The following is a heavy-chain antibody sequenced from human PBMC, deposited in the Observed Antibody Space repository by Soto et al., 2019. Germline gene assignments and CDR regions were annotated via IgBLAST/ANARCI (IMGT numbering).Heavy chain of an antibody. CDR3: ARSTIAPRLFMYPFDS. CDR1: GGSISSSRCH. D-gene: IGHD6-6*01. V-gene: IGHV4-39*01. CDR2: IYYDGNT. J-gene: IGHJ4*02. Sequence: SETLSLTCTVSGGSISSSRCHWGWIRQPPGKGLECIGNIYYDGNTYYNPSLKSRVTISLDTSKNQFSLRLNSVTAADTAVYYCARSTIAPRLFMYPFDSWGQGTLVTVSS.